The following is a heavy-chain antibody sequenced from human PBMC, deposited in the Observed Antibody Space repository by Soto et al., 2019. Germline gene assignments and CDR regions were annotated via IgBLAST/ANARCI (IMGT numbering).Heavy chain of an antibody. CDR1: GYTSTSYA. V-gene: IGHV1-3*01. CDR2: INAGNGNT. Sequence: GASVKVSCKASGYTSTSYAMHWVRQAPGQRLEWMGWINAGNGNTKYSQKFQGRVTITRDTSASTAYMGLSSLRSEDTAVYYCASSAGIHYSYVLDVWGQGTMVTVSS. D-gene: IGHD5-18*01. CDR3: ASSAGIHYSYVLDV. J-gene: IGHJ6*02.